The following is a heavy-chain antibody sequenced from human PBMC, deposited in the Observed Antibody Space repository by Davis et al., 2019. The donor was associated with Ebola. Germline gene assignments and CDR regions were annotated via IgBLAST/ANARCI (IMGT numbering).Heavy chain of an antibody. D-gene: IGHD3-3*01. CDR2: INPNSGGT. Sequence: AASVKVSCKASGYTFTGYYMHWVRQAPGQGLEWMGWINPNSGGTNYAQKFQGWVTMTRDTSISTAYMELSRLRSDDTAVYYCARGKPGTIFGVVTHGVRYGMDVWGQGTTVTVSS. CDR1: GYTFTGYY. J-gene: IGHJ6*02. V-gene: IGHV1-2*04. CDR3: ARGKPGTIFGVVTHGVRYGMDV.